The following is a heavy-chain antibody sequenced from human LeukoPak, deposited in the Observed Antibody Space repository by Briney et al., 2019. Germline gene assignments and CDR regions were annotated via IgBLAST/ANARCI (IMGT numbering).Heavy chain of an antibody. D-gene: IGHD3-22*01. CDR2: FYYSGST. CDR1: GGSFSTYY. V-gene: IGHV4-59*08. J-gene: IGHJ3*02. CDR3: ARHLIAMIVVGENAFDI. Sequence: PSETLSLTCTVTGGSFSTYYWSWIRQPPGKGLVWIGHFYYSGSTNYNPSLKSRVTISVDTSRNQCSLKVTSVTAADTAVYYCARHLIAMIVVGENAFDIWGQGTMVTVSS.